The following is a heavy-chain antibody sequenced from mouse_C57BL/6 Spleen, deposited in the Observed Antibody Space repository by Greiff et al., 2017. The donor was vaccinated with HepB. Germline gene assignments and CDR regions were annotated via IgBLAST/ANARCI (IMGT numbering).Heavy chain of an antibody. J-gene: IGHJ4*01. CDR2: IHPSDSDT. V-gene: IGHV1-74*01. Sequence: QVQLKQPGAELVKPGASVKVSCKASGYTFTSYWMHWVKQRPGQSLEWIGRIHPSDSDTNYNQKFKGKATLTVDKSSSTAYMQLSSLTSEDSAVYYCASGTGTNYYAMDYWGQGTSVTVSS. CDR3: ASGTGTNYYAMDY. D-gene: IGHD4-1*01. CDR1: GYTFTSYW.